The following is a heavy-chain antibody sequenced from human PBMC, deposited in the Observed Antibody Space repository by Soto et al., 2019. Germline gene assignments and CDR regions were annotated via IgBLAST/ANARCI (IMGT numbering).Heavy chain of an antibody. CDR2: IYWDDEK. J-gene: IGHJ4*02. V-gene: IGHV2-5*02. Sequence: QITLKESGPTLVKPTQTLTLTCTLSGFSLTTSGVGVGWLRQHPGRAREWLALIYWDDEKRYSPSLKSRLTLSKDTSKNQVVLSMTNMDPLDTATYYCAHSSSSGPLSFAYWGQGALVTVSS. D-gene: IGHD6-25*01. CDR1: GFSLTTSGVG. CDR3: AHSSSSGPLSFAY.